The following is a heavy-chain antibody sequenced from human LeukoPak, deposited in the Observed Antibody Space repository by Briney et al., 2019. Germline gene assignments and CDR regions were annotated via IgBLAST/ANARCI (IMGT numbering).Heavy chain of an antibody. Sequence: GGSLRLSCAASGFTFRSYAMSWVRQAPGKGLDCVSTITGSGGTTYYADSADSVKGRLTISRDNSKNTLYLQMNSLTAEDTAVYYCAKLRGYTAYDSDYFDYWGQGTLVTVSS. CDR2: ITGSGGTT. CDR3: AKLRGYTAYDSDYFDY. V-gene: IGHV3-23*01. CDR1: GFTFRSYA. J-gene: IGHJ4*02. D-gene: IGHD5-12*01.